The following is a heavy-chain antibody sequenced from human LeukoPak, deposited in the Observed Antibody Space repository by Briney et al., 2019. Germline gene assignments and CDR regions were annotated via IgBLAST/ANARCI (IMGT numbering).Heavy chain of an antibody. J-gene: IGHJ4*02. V-gene: IGHV4-4*02. CDR2: IYHSGST. CDR1: GFTFSSYW. Sequence: GSLRLSCAASGFTFSSYWMSWVRQAPGKGLEWIGEIYHSGSTNYNPSLKSRVTITVDKSKNQFSLKLSSATAADTAVYYCARRSASSFDYWGQGTLVTVSS. D-gene: IGHD6-25*01. CDR3: ARRSASSFDY.